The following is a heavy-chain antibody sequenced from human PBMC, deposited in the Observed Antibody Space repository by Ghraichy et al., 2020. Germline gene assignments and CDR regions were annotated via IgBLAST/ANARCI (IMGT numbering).Heavy chain of an antibody. V-gene: IGHV3-69-1*01. D-gene: IGHD4-17*01. CDR2: IGTRSPI. J-gene: IGHJ4*02. CDR3: ARARGDGAADY. Sequence: WGRRGGGEGRGWVADIGTRSPICYADSVKGRFTISRDNAKKSLYLQMNSLRAADTAVYYCARARGDGAADYWGQGTLVTVSS.